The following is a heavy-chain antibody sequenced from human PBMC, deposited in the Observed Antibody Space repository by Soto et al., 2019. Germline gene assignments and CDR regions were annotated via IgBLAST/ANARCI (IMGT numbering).Heavy chain of an antibody. Sequence: EVQLVESGGGLVQPGGSLTLSCVASGFTFSSHEMKWVRQAPGKGLEWVSYICVVGSTKYYADSVKGRFTISRDNAKNSLYLQMKSLRAEDTAVYYCARARDYDYHYSGMDVWGQGTTVTVSS. V-gene: IGHV3-48*03. CDR1: GFTFSSHE. D-gene: IGHD4-17*01. CDR2: ICVVGSTK. J-gene: IGHJ6*02. CDR3: ARARDYDYHYSGMDV.